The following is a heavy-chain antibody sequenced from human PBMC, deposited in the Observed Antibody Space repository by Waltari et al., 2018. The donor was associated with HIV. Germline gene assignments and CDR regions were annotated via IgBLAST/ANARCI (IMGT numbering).Heavy chain of an antibody. D-gene: IGHD2-2*01. CDR3: ARGRGKEPAAIFVEDV. CDR2: MKPNSVNT. V-gene: IGHV1-8*01. Sequence: QVQLVQSVADVKKPVASVKVYCETPRYTFPRHDTHWESQATGQGLEWMGWMKPNSVNTGYAQKFQGRGTMTRNTSISTAYMGLSSLRSEDTAVYYCARGRGKEPAAIFVEDVWGQGTTVTVSS. CDR1: RYTFPRHD. J-gene: IGHJ6*02.